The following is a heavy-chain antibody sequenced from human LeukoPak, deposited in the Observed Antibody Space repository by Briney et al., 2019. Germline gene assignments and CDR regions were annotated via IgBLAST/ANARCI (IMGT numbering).Heavy chain of an antibody. Sequence: PSETLSLTCAVYGGSFSGYYWSWIRQPPGKGLEWIGEINHSGSTNYNPSLKSRVTISVDTSKNQFSLNLSSVTAADTAVYYCASHDVSGGYYYDYWGQGTLVTVSS. CDR2: INHSGST. V-gene: IGHV4-34*01. CDR1: GGSFSGYY. J-gene: IGHJ4*02. CDR3: ASHDVSGGYYYDY. D-gene: IGHD3-22*01.